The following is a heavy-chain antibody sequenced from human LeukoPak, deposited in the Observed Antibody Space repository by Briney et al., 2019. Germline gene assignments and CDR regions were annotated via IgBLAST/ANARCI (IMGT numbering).Heavy chain of an antibody. CDR2: IKQDGSEK. CDR3: ARDRGSSGWYEFDY. J-gene: IGHJ4*02. Sequence: PAETLRLSCAASGFTSSSYWRSWVRQPPGKGLEWVANIKQDGSEKYYVDSVKGRFTNARDNAKNSLYLQMNSLRAEDTAVYYCARDRGSSGWYEFDYWGQGTLVTVSS. D-gene: IGHD6-19*01. V-gene: IGHV3-7*01. CDR1: GFTSSSYW.